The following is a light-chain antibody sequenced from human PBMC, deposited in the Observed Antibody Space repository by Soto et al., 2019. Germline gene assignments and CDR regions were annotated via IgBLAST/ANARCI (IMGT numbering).Light chain of an antibody. CDR3: QHYNSYGT. Sequence: DIQMTQSPSSLSASAGDRVTITCRASQSISSYLNWFQQKPGKAPKLLIYAASSLQSGVPSRFSGSGSGTEFTLTISSLQPDDFATYYCQHYNSYGTFGQGTKVNIK. CDR2: AAS. V-gene: IGKV1-16*01. J-gene: IGKJ1*01. CDR1: QSISSY.